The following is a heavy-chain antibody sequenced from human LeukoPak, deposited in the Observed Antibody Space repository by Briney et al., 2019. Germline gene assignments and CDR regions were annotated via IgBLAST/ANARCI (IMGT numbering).Heavy chain of an antibody. V-gene: IGHV4-61*02. CDR2: IYTSGST. CDR1: GCSISSGSYY. D-gene: IGHD3-10*01. Sequence: PSQTLSLTCTVSGCSISSGSYYWSWVRQPAGKGLEWIGRIYTSGSTNYNPSLKSRVTISVDTSKNQFSLKLSPVTAADTAVYYCARGPWGFGEFSTQVYYMDVWGKGTTVTVSS. CDR3: ARGPWGFGEFSTQVYYMDV. J-gene: IGHJ6*03.